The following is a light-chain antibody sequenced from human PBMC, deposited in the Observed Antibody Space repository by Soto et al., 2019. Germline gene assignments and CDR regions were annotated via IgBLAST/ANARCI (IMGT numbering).Light chain of an antibody. CDR3: QQSYSTPFT. J-gene: IGKJ3*01. CDR2: AAS. CDR1: QSISSY. Sequence: DIQMTQSPSSLSASVGDRVTITCRASQSISSYLNWYQQKPGKAPKLLIYAASSLQSGVPSRFSGSGSGTDFTRTISSLQPEDCATYDCQQSYSTPFTFGPGTKVDIK. V-gene: IGKV1-39*01.